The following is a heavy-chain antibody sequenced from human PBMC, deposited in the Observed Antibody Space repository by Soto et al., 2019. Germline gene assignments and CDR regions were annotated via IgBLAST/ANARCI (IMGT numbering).Heavy chain of an antibody. CDR3: ASSAYDSSGYPLFGRFDP. J-gene: IGHJ5*02. CDR2: ISAYNGNT. D-gene: IGHD3-22*01. CDR1: GYTFTSYG. V-gene: IGHV1-18*01. Sequence: ASVKVSCKASGYTFTSYGISWVRQAPGQGLEWMGWISAYNGNTNYAQKLQGRVTMTTDTSTSTAYMELRSLRSDDTAVYYCASSAYDSSGYPLFGRFDPWGQGTLVTVSS.